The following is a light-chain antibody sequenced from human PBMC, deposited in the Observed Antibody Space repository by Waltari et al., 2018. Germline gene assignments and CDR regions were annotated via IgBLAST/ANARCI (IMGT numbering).Light chain of an antibody. CDR1: QSISSN. CDR2: AAS. Sequence: ETVLTQAPATLSVSQGETATLYFKAHQSISSNLAWYQQKPGQAPRFLIRAASIRAPDTPARFSGSGFGTEFTLTISTLQSEDFAIYYCQQYNNWPYTFGRGTELE. V-gene: IGKV3-15*01. J-gene: IGKJ2*01. CDR3: QQYNNWPYT.